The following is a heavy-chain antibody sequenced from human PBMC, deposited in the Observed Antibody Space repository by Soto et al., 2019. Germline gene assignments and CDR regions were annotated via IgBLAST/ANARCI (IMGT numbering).Heavy chain of an antibody. CDR2: IYWDDDK. V-gene: IGHV2-5*02. D-gene: IGHD6-19*01. J-gene: IGHJ4*02. CDR1: GFSLSSTRMA. CDR3: AHIVVAGLGYYFDY. Sequence: QITLKESGPTLVKPTQTLTLTCTFSGFSLSSTRMAVGWIRQPPGKALVWLALIYWDDDKRYSPFLKSRLTITKHTSKNQVVLTMSNMDPVDTARYYCAHIVVAGLGYYFDYWGQGTLGTVSS.